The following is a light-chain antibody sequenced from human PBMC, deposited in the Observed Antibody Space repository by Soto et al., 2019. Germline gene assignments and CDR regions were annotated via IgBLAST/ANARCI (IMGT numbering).Light chain of an antibody. J-gene: IGLJ1*01. CDR2: DVS. Sequence: QSVLTQPASVSGSPGQSITISCTGTSSDVGGYNYVSWYQQHPGEAPKLMIYDVSNRPSGVSNRFSGSKSGNTASLTISGLQAEDEADYYCSSYTSSSKVFGTGTKVTVL. CDR1: SSDVGGYNY. CDR3: SSYTSSSKV. V-gene: IGLV2-14*01.